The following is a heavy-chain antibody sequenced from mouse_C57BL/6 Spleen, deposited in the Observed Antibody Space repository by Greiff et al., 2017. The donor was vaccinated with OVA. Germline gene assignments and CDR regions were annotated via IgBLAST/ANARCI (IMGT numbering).Heavy chain of an antibody. Sequence: QVQLKQPGAELVKPGASVKMSCKASGYTFTSYWITWVKQRPGQGLEWIGDIYPGSGSTNYNEKFKSKATLTVDTSSSTAYMQLSSLTSEDAAVYYCAREEGNWDVCYFDYWGQGTTLTVSS. D-gene: IGHD4-1*01. V-gene: IGHV1-55*01. CDR1: GYTFTSYW. J-gene: IGHJ2*01. CDR2: IYPGSGST. CDR3: AREEGNWDVCYFDY.